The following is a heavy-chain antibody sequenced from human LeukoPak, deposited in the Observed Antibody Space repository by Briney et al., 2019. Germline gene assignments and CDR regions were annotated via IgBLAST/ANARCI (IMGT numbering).Heavy chain of an antibody. Sequence: SETLSLTCTVSGGSIRSYYWSWIRQPAGKGLEWIGRIYTSGSTNYNPSLKSRVTMSVDTSKNQFSLKLSSVTAADTAVYYCARDSQYQLLGYFDYWGQGTLVTVSS. CDR1: GGSIRSYY. CDR2: IYTSGST. D-gene: IGHD2-2*01. J-gene: IGHJ4*02. CDR3: ARDSQYQLLGYFDY. V-gene: IGHV4-4*07.